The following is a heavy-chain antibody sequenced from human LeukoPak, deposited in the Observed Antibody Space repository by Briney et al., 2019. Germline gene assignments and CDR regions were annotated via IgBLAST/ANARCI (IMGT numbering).Heavy chain of an antibody. Sequence: PGGSLRLSCAASEFTSSTNTMNWLRQAPGKGLEWVSSISSNSADIYYADSVRGRFTISRDNVKKSLYLQMNSLRAEDTAVYYCARDLQFGGQGTLVTVSS. J-gene: IGHJ4*02. CDR2: ISSNSADI. D-gene: IGHD5-24*01. CDR3: ARDLQF. V-gene: IGHV3-21*01. CDR1: EFTSSTNT.